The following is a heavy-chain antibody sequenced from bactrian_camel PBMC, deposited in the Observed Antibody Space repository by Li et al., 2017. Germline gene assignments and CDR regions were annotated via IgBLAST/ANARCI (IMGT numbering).Heavy chain of an antibody. Sequence: VQLVESGGELVQPGGSLRLSCAASGFTFSRYAMSWLRQAPGKELEWVSAINSNGGVTDYSDSVKGRFTISRDNAKNTLYLQLSSLNAEDTAIYYCARKGWSHPAVEEFAYWGRGTQVTVS. CDR3: ARKGWSHPAVEEFAY. J-gene: IGHJ6*01. V-gene: IGHV3S31*01. CDR2: INSNGGVT. CDR1: GFTFSRYA. D-gene: IGHD5*01.